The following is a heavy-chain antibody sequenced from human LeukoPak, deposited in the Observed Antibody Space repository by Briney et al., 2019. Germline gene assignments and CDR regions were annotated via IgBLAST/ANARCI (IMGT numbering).Heavy chain of an antibody. CDR2: IYYSGST. J-gene: IGHJ5*02. V-gene: IGHV4-31*03. D-gene: IGHD2-21*02. CDR1: GGSISSGGYY. CDR3: ARDLPGVYCGGDCYHWFDP. Sequence: PSETLSLTCTVSGGSISSGGYYWSWIRQHPGKGLGWIGYIYYSGSTYYNPSLKSRVTISVDTSKNQFSLKLSSVTAADTAVFYCARDLPGVYCGGDCYHWFDPWGQGTLVTVSS.